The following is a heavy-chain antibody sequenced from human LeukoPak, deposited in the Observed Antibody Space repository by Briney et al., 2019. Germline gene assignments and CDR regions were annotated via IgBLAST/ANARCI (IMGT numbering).Heavy chain of an antibody. V-gene: IGHV3-9*01. Sequence: GGSLKLSCAASGFTFDDYAMHWVRQAPGKGLEWVSGISWNSGSIGYADSVKGRFTISRDNAKNSLYLQMNSLRAEDTALYYCAKDQTPLLWFGELYWFDPWGQGTLVTVSS. J-gene: IGHJ5*02. CDR3: AKDQTPLLWFGELYWFDP. D-gene: IGHD3-10*01. CDR2: ISWNSGSI. CDR1: GFTFDDYA.